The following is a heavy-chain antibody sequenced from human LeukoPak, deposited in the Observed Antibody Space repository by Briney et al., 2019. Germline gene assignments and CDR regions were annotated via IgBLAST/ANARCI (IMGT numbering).Heavy chain of an antibody. CDR2: ISSSSNYI. Sequence: PGGSLRLSCAASGFTFSSYSMNWVRQAPGKGLEWVSSISSSSNYIYYADSVKGRFTISRDNAKNSLYLQMNSLRVEDTAVYYCAREILNSGSYYVAFDIWGQGTMVTVSS. CDR1: GFTFSSYS. D-gene: IGHD1-26*01. CDR3: AREILNSGSYYVAFDI. J-gene: IGHJ3*02. V-gene: IGHV3-21*01.